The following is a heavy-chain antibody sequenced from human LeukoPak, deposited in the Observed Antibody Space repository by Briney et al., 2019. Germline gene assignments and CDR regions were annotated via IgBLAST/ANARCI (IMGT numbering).Heavy chain of an antibody. CDR3: AKDRGYYDSSGYYCEYFDY. V-gene: IGHV3-23*01. CDR2: ISGSGGST. Sequence: GGSLRLSCAASGFTFSSYAMSGVRQAPGKGLEWVSAISGSGGSTYYADSVKGRFTISRDNSKNTLYLQMNSLRAEDTAVYYCAKDRGYYDSSGYYCEYFDYWGQGTLVTVSS. D-gene: IGHD3-22*01. CDR1: GFTFSSYA. J-gene: IGHJ4*02.